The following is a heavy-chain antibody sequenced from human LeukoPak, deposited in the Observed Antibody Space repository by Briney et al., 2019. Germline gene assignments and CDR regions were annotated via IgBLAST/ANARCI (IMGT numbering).Heavy chain of an antibody. CDR3: ASQERMVRGVSDAFDI. V-gene: IGHV3-30*02. Sequence: PGGSLRLSCAASGFTFSSYGMHWVRQAPGKGLEWVAFIRYDGSNKYYADSVKGRFTISRDNSKNTLYLQMNSLRAEDTAMYYCASQERMVRGVSDAFDIWGQGTMVTVSS. CDR1: GFTFSSYG. CDR2: IRYDGSNK. J-gene: IGHJ3*02. D-gene: IGHD3-10*01.